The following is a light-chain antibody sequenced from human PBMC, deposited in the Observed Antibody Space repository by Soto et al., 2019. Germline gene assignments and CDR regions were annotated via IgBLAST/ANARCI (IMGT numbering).Light chain of an antibody. J-gene: IGLJ1*01. CDR2: EVT. Sequence: QSVMSHPGSVCCSPGQAIAISCTGTRSDVGAYNYVSWYQQHPGKAPKLMISEVTNRPSGVSDRFSGSKSGNTASLTISGLQAEERADYYCSSFTSRFTFVFGTGTKVTVL. CDR3: SSFTSRFTFV. CDR1: RSDVGAYNY. V-gene: IGLV2-14*01.